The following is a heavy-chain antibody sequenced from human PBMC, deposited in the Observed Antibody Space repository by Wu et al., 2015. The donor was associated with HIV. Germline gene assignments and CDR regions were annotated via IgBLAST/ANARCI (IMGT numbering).Heavy chain of an antibody. D-gene: IGHD3-9*01. CDR1: GGTLRNYV. CDR2: IIPIFGTA. CDR3: AGDYRRYFDWRGNLDY. Sequence: QVQLVQSGPEMKKPGSSVKVSCKAPGGTLRNYVISWVRQAPGQGLEWMGRIIPIFGTANYAQKFQGRVTITADESTSTAYMELSSLRSEDTAVYYCAGDYRRYFDWRGNLDYWGQGTLVTGLL. J-gene: IGHJ4*02. V-gene: IGHV1-69*13.